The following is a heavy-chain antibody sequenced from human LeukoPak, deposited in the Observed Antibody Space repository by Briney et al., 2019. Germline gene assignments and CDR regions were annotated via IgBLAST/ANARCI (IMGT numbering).Heavy chain of an antibody. CDR2: FDSEDGET. D-gene: IGHD1-26*01. CDR3: ATDEGSGSYHFDY. V-gene: IGHV1-24*01. Sequence: GASVKVSCKVSGYTLTELSMHWVRQAPGKGLEWMGGFDSEDGETIYAQKFQGRVTMTEDTSTDTAYMELSSLRSEDTAVYYCATDEGSGSYHFDYWGQGTLVTVSS. J-gene: IGHJ4*02. CDR1: GYTLTELS.